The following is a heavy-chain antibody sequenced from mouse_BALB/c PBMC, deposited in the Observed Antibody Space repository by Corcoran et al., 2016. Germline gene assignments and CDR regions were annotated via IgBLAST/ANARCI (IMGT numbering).Heavy chain of an antibody. CDR3: ARRDLYYGNYYAMDY. CDR1: GYTFTDYV. Sequence: QVQLQQSGPELVKPGASVKMSCKASGYTFTDYVISWVKQRTGQGLEWIGEIYPGSGSTYYNENFKGKATLTADKSSNTAYMQLSSLTSEDSAVYFCARRDLYYGNYYAMDYWGQGTSVTVSS. J-gene: IGHJ4*01. D-gene: IGHD2-1*01. CDR2: IYPGSGST. V-gene: IGHV1-81*01.